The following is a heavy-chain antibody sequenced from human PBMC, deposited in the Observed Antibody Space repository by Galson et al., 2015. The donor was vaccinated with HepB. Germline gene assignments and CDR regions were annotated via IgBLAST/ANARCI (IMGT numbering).Heavy chain of an antibody. Sequence: ETLSLTCTVSGGSISSYYWSWIRQPPGKGLEWIGYIYYSGSTNYNPSLKSRVTISVDTSKNQFSLKLSSVTAADTAVYYCARVDSNYVGWFDPWGQGTLVTVSS. CDR2: IYYSGST. D-gene: IGHD4-11*01. V-gene: IGHV4-59*01. J-gene: IGHJ5*02. CDR3: ARVDSNYVGWFDP. CDR1: GGSISSYY.